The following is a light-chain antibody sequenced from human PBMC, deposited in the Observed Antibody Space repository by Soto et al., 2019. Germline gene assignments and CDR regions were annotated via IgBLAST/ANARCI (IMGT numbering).Light chain of an antibody. CDR1: QSINSW. CDR2: KAS. V-gene: IGKV1-5*03. Sequence: DIQMTQSPSTLSASVGDRVTITCRASQSINSWLAWYQQKPGKAPKLLIYKASSLESGVPSRFSGSGSGAEFTLTISSLQPDDFAIYYCQQYYSNPSTFGQGTKVEIK. CDR3: QQYYSNPST. J-gene: IGKJ1*01.